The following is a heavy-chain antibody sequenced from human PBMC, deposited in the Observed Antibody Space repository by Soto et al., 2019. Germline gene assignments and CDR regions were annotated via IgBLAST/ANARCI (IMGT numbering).Heavy chain of an antibody. CDR2: ISHSGST. J-gene: IGHJ4*02. V-gene: IGHV4-31*03. Sequence: QVQLQESGPGLVKPSQTLSLTCTVSGGSISSAAYYWSWIRQHPGKGLEWIGYISHSGSTYYNPSLKKRVIISVDTSKKQSSLILTSVTAADTAVYYCAREYTYGSNFLACWGQGALVTVSS. D-gene: IGHD2-2*02. CDR1: GGSISSAAYY. CDR3: AREYTYGSNFLAC.